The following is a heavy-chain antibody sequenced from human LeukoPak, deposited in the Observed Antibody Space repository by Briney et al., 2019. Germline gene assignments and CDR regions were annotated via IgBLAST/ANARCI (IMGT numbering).Heavy chain of an antibody. CDR2: VSYSGGT. V-gene: IGHV4-59*02. D-gene: IGHD5-12*01. Sequence: SETLSLTCAVSGDSVSGHYWSWIRQTPGKGLEWIGYVSYSGGTNYNPSLKRRVSISLDTSKNQFSLKLSSPAAADPAVYYCARAPMAITTSAFPDAFDFWGQGTMVTVSS. CDR1: GDSVSGHY. CDR3: ARAPMAITTSAFPDAFDF. J-gene: IGHJ3*01.